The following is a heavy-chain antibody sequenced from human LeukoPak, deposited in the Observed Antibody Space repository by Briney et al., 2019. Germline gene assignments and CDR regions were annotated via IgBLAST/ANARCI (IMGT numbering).Heavy chain of an antibody. J-gene: IGHJ5*02. D-gene: IGHD2-2*02. CDR1: GVSISHYY. V-gene: IGHV4-4*07. CDR2: FYASGTM. CDR3: ARYTDCSSPSCYSDWFDP. Sequence: SETLSLTCSVSGVSISHYYWTWIRQPAGKGLEWIGRFYASGTMIYNPSLKSRVAMSADTSKNQFSLMVTSVTAADTAVYYCARYTDCSSPSCYSDWFDPWGQGTLVTVSS.